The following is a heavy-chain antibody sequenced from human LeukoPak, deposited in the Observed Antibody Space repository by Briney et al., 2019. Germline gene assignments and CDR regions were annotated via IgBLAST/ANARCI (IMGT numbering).Heavy chain of an antibody. CDR2: ISLTGLT. CDR1: GGSISNTNW. D-gene: IGHD2-8*01. Sequence: SETLSLTCGVSGGSISNTNWWSWVRPPPGQGLEWIGEISLTGLTHYNPSLESRVTVSLDKSKNQLSLNLTSVTAADTAVYYCSRENGAFSPLGYWGQGTLVTVLS. CDR3: SRENGAFSPLGY. J-gene: IGHJ4*02. V-gene: IGHV4-4*02.